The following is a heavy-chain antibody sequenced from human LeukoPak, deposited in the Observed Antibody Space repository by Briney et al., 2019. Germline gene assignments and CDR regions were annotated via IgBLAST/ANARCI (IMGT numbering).Heavy chain of an antibody. Sequence: ASVKVSCKASGYTFTGYYMHWVRLAPGQGLEWMGWINPNSGGTNYAQKFQGRVTMTRDTSISTAYMELSRLRSDDTAVYYCARDPIAVAGRSFDYWGQGTLVTVSS. D-gene: IGHD6-19*01. V-gene: IGHV1-2*02. CDR3: ARDPIAVAGRSFDY. CDR2: INPNSGGT. CDR1: GYTFTGYY. J-gene: IGHJ4*02.